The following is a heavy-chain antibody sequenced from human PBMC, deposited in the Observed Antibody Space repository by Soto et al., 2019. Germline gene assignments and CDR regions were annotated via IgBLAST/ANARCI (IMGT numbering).Heavy chain of an antibody. Sequence: ESVGGVVQPGRSLRLSCAASGFTFSSYGMHWVRQAPGKGLEWVAVISYDGSNKYYADSVKGRFTISRDNSKNTLYLQMNSLRAEDTAVYYCAKETYSGPLDYWGQGTLVTVSS. J-gene: IGHJ4*02. CDR1: GFTFSSYG. CDR3: AKETYSGPLDY. V-gene: IGHV3-30*18. CDR2: ISYDGSNK. D-gene: IGHD2-15*01.